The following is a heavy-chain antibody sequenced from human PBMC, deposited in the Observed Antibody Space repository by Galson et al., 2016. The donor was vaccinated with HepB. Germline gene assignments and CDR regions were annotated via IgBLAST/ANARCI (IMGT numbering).Heavy chain of an antibody. D-gene: IGHD6-19*01. CDR3: ARVIGVAVTGAGYWFDP. V-gene: IGHV4-61*01. CDR1: GGSVSSSSYH. J-gene: IGHJ5*02. CDR2: VYYSGST. Sequence: ETLSLTCTVSGGSVSSSSYHWSWIRQPPGKGLEWIGYVYYSGSTKNNPYLKSRVAISVDTSKNQFSLKLTSVTAADTAVYYCARVIGVAVTGAGYWFDPWGQGTLVTVSS.